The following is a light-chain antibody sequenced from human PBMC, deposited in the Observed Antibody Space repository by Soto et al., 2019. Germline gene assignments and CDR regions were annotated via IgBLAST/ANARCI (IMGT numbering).Light chain of an antibody. CDR2: GAS. J-gene: IGKJ1*01. CDR1: QTVSGDS. Sequence: EIVLTQSPGTLSLSPGERATLSFRAIQTVSGDSLAWYQQQPGRAPRLLIYGASSRATGIPDRFSGSGSGTDFPLDISRLDPEDFAVYSCQQYGSSPLTFGQGTKVEIK. CDR3: QQYGSSPLT. V-gene: IGKV3-20*01.